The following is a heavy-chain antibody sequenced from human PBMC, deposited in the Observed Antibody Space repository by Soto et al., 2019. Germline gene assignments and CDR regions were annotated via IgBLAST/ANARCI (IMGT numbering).Heavy chain of an antibody. CDR1: GGTFRSYA. V-gene: IGHV1-69*06. CDR2: IIPIFGTA. D-gene: IGHD2-15*01. J-gene: IGHJ6*02. CDR3: AGSQGASSCLDIYYYYYYDMDV. Sequence: QVQLVQSGAEVKKPGSSVEVSCKAPGGTFRSYAISWVRQAPGQGLEWMGGIIPIFGTAKYAKKFQGRVTITEDTSTSTVDMELSSLGYEDTSFYYCAGSQGASSCLDIYYYYYYDMDVWGQGTTVTFSS.